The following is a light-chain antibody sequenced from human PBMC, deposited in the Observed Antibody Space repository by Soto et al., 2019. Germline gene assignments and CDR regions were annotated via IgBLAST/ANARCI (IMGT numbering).Light chain of an antibody. V-gene: IGLV4-69*01. CDR1: SGHSSSA. J-gene: IGLJ3*02. CDR2: VNSDGSH. Sequence: QPVLTQSPSASAPLGASVKLTGTLSSGHSSSAIAWHQQQPEKGPRYLMKVNSDGSHKKGDGIPDRFSGSSSGAERYLPISGLQSEDEGDYYCQTWGAGIQWVFGGGTKLTVL. CDR3: QTWGAGIQWV.